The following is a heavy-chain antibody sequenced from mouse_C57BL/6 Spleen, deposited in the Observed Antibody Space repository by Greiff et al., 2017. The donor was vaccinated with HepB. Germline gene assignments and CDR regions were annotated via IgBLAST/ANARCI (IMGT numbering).Heavy chain of an antibody. D-gene: IGHD2-1*01. V-gene: IGHV1-78*01. J-gene: IGHJ1*03. Sequence: QVQLQQSDAELVKPGASVKISCKVSGYTFTDHTIHWMKQRPEQGLEWIGYIYPRDGSTKYNEKFKGKATLTSDKSSSTAYMQLNSLTSEDSAVYFCAKEIYYGNRYFDVWGTGTTVTVSS. CDR3: AKEIYYGNRYFDV. CDR1: GYTFTDHT. CDR2: IYPRDGST.